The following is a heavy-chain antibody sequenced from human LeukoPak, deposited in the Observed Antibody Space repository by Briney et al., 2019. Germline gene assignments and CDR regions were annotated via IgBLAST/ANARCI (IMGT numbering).Heavy chain of an antibody. D-gene: IGHD1-1*01. V-gene: IGHV3-23*01. CDR1: GFTFSSYA. CDR2: ICATASNT. CDR3: AKDWYNSLNYFDY. J-gene: IGHJ4*02. Sequence: PGGSLRLSCAASGFTFSSYAMSWVRQAPGKGLEWVSAICATASNTYYADSVKGRFTISRDNSKSTLYLQMNSLRVDDTAVYYCAKDWYNSLNYFDYWGQGSLVTVSS.